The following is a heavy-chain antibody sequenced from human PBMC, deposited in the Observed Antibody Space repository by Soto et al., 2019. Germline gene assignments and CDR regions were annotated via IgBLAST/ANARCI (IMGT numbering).Heavy chain of an antibody. V-gene: IGHV3-13*01. Sequence: GGSLRLSCAASGFTFSSYDMHWVRQATGKGLEWVSAIGTAGDTYYPGSVRGRFTISRENAKNSLYLQMNSLRAGDTAVYYCARVSSATDAFDIWGQGTMVTVSS. CDR1: GFTFSSYD. J-gene: IGHJ3*02. CDR2: IGTAGDT. CDR3: ARVSSATDAFDI.